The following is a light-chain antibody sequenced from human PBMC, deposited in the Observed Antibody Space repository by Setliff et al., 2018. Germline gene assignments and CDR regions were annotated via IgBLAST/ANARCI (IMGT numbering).Light chain of an antibody. CDR3: QSYGGSVSGYV. CDR1: SSDLGAGFS. J-gene: IGLJ1*01. CDR2: GNN. V-gene: IGLV1-40*01. Sequence: QSALTQPPSVSGAPGQKVTISCTGSSSDLGAGFSVHWYQQLPGTAPKLLIFGNNNRPSGVPDRFSGSKSGTSASLVITGLQADDEADYYCQSYGGSVSGYVFGTGTKVTVL.